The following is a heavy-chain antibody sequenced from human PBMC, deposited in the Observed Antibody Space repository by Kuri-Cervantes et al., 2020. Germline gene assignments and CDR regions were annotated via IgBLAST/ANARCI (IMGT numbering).Heavy chain of an antibody. D-gene: IGHD3-22*01. CDR3: AKVGRDSYYYDSSGYYDRWYFDY. CDR1: GFTFSSYS. CDR2: ISSSSSTI. Sequence: GGSLRLSCAASGFTFSSYSMNWVRQAPGKGLEWVSYISSSSSTIYYADSVKGRFTISRDNAKNSLYLQMNSLRAEDTAVYYCAKVGRDSYYYDSSGYYDRWYFDYWGQGTLVTVSS. V-gene: IGHV3-48*01. J-gene: IGHJ4*02.